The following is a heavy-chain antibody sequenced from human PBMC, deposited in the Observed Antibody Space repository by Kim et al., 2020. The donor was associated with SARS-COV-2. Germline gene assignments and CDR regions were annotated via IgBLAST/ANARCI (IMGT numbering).Heavy chain of an antibody. Sequence: GGSLRLSCAASGFTFSSYAMHWVRQAPGKGLEWVAVISYDGSNKYYADSVKGRFTISRDNSKNTLYLQMNSLRAEDTAVYYCARASGRGYSYTHQGVGAFDIWGQGTMVTVSS. CDR1: GFTFSSYA. V-gene: IGHV3-30*04. J-gene: IGHJ3*02. D-gene: IGHD5-18*01. CDR2: ISYDGSNK. CDR3: ARASGRGYSYTHQGVGAFDI.